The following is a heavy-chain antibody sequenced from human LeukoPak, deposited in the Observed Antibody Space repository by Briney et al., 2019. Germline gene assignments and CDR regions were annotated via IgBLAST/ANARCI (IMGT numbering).Heavy chain of an antibody. CDR1: GGSISSDY. Sequence: SETLSLTCTVSGGSISSDYWSWIRQPPGKGLEWIGYIYYSGSTNYNPSLQSRVTMSVDTSKNQFSLKLSSVAAADTAVYYCARDLISRPFDYWGQGTLVTVSS. J-gene: IGHJ4*02. D-gene: IGHD6-13*01. CDR2: IYYSGST. V-gene: IGHV4-59*01. CDR3: ARDLISRPFDY.